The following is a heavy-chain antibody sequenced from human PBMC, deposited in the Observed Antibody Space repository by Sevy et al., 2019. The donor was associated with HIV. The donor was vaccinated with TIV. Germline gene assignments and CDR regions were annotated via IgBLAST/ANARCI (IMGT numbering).Heavy chain of an antibody. D-gene: IGHD6-6*01. CDR2: LIGGGRRT. CDR3: AKHYLHDIAAGWYFDL. V-gene: IGHV3-23*01. J-gene: IGHJ2*01. CDR1: GFPFSSYA. Sequence: GGSLRLSCAASGFPFSSYAMSWVRQAPGRGLEWVSTLIGGGRRTYYADSVTGRFIISRDNSRNTLYLQMNSLRVEDTAVYYCAKHYLHDIAAGWYFDLWGRGTLVTVSS.